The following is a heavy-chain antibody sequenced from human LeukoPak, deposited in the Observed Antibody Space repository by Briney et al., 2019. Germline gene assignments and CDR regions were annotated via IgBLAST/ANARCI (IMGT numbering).Heavy chain of an antibody. D-gene: IGHD1-1*01. J-gene: IGHJ4*02. CDR1: GGSISSYY. Sequence: PETLSLTCTVSGGSISSYYWSWIRQPPGKGLEWIGYIYYSGSTNYNPSLKSRVTISVDTSKNQFSLKLSSVTAADTAVYYCARDRGLELDYWGQGTLVTVSS. CDR2: IYYSGST. V-gene: IGHV4-59*01. CDR3: ARDRGLELDY.